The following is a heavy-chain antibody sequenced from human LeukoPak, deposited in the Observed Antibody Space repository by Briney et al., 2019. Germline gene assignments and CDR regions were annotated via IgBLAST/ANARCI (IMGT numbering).Heavy chain of an antibody. CDR1: GGSFSGYY. J-gene: IGHJ4*02. CDR3: ASVVPAAVVIDY. CDR2: INHSGST. Sequence: KASETLTLTCAVYGGSFSGYYWSWIRQPPGKGLEWIGEINHSGSTNYNPSLKSRVTISVDTSKNQFSLKLSSVTAADTAVYYCASVVPAAVVIDYWGQGTLVTVSS. D-gene: IGHD2-2*01. V-gene: IGHV4-34*01.